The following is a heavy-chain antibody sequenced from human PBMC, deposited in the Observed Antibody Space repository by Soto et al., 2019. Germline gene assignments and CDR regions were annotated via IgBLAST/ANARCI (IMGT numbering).Heavy chain of an antibody. CDR3: ARVEINYDILTGYYSNRDAFDI. V-gene: IGHV4-34*01. CDR1: GGSFSGYY. CDR2: INHSGST. D-gene: IGHD3-9*01. Sequence: SETLSLTCAVYGGSFSGYYWSWIRQPPGKGLEWIGEINHSGSTNYNPSLKSRVTISVDTSKNQFSLKLSSVTAADTAVYYCARVEINYDILTGYYSNRDAFDIWGQGTMVT. J-gene: IGHJ3*02.